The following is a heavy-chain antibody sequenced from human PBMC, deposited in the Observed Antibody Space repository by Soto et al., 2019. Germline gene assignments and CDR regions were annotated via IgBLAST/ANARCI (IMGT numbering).Heavy chain of an antibody. V-gene: IGHV4-34*02. CDR3: VRGRAFMSRVAFDI. Sequence: QVQLQQRGAGLLKPSETLSLTCAILGGSFSDYYWTWIRQPPGKGLEWIGEINHSGFTSYNPSLKSRLKLLVDTSTKEFSLNLSSVTAADTAAYHCVRGRAFMSRVAFDIWGQGTMVTVSS. CDR2: INHSGFT. D-gene: IGHD1-26*01. CDR1: GGSFSDYY. J-gene: IGHJ3*02.